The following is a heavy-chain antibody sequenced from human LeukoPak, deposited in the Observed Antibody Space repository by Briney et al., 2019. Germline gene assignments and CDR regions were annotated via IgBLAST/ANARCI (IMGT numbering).Heavy chain of an antibody. CDR2: IIPIFGTA. Sequence: SVKVSCKASGGTFSSYAISWVRQAPGEGLEWMGGIIPIFGTANYAQKFQGRVTITADESTSTAYMELSSLRSEDTAVYYCARVPVHPPYYFDYWGQGTLVTVSS. J-gene: IGHJ4*02. V-gene: IGHV1-69*13. CDR1: GGTFSSYA. CDR3: ARVPVHPPYYFDY.